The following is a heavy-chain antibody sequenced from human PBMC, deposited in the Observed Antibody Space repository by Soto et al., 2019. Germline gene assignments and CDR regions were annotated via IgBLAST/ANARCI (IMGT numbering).Heavy chain of an antibody. D-gene: IGHD6-6*01. CDR2: ISWNSGSI. V-gene: IGHV3-9*01. J-gene: IGHJ3*02. Sequence: PGGSLRLSCAASGFTFDDYAMHWVRQAPGKGLEWVSGISWNSGSIGYADSVKGRFTISRDNAKNSLYLQMNSLRAEDTALYYCAKDPRPIAARPVWAFDIWGQGTMVTVSS. CDR1: GFTFDDYA. CDR3: AKDPRPIAARPVWAFDI.